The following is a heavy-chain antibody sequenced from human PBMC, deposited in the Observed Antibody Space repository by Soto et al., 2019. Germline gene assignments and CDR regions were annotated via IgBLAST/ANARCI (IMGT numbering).Heavy chain of an antibody. V-gene: IGHV4-30-2*01. CDR1: GGSISSGGYS. Sequence: SETLSLTCAVSGGSISSGGYSWSWIRQPPGKGLEWIGYIYHSGSTYYNPSLKSRVTISVDRSKNQFSLKLSSVTAADTAVYYCAREIVGYYDSSGYYYSDAFDIWGQGTMVTVSS. CDR3: AREIVGYYDSSGYYYSDAFDI. D-gene: IGHD3-22*01. CDR2: IYHSGST. J-gene: IGHJ3*02.